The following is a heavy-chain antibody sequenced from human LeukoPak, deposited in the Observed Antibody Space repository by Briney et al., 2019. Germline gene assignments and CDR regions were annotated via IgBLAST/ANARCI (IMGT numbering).Heavy chain of an antibody. CDR2: ISYDGSNK. Sequence: GGSLRLSCAASGFTFSSYAMHWVRQAPGKGLEWVAVISYDGSNKYYADSVKGRFTISRDNSKNTLYLQVNSLRAEDTAVYYCARGMHKTYYFDYWGQGTLVTVSS. CDR1: GFTFSSYA. V-gene: IGHV3-30-3*01. J-gene: IGHJ4*02. CDR3: ARGMHKTYYFDY.